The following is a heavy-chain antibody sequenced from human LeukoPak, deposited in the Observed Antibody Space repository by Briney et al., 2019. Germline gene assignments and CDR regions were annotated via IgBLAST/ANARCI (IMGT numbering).Heavy chain of an antibody. D-gene: IGHD1-26*01. CDR1: GFTFSSYW. V-gene: IGHV3-7*01. CDR3: ARERAKWELPQVDY. CDR2: IKQDGSEK. Sequence: GGSLRLSCAASGFTFSSYWMSWVRQAPGKGLEWVANIKQDGSEKYYVDSVKGRFTISRDNAKNSLYLQMNSLRAEDTAVYYCARERAKWELPQVDYWGQGTLVTVSS. J-gene: IGHJ4*02.